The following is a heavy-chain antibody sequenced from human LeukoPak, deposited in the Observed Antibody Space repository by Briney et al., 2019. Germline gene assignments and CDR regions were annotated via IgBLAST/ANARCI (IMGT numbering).Heavy chain of an antibody. Sequence: PGGSLRLSCAASGFTFSSYGMHWVRQAPGKGLEWVAVISYDGSNKYYADSVKGRFTISRDSSKNTLYLQMNSLRAEDTAVYYCAKSRSDDSSGYFGYWGQGTLVTVSS. CDR2: ISYDGSNK. V-gene: IGHV3-30*18. CDR1: GFTFSSYG. CDR3: AKSRSDDSSGYFGY. J-gene: IGHJ4*02. D-gene: IGHD3-22*01.